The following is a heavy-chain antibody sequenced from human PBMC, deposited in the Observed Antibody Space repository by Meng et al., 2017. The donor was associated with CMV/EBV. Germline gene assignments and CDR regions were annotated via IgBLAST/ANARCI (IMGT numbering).Heavy chain of an antibody. J-gene: IGHJ4*02. CDR3: AKVVLGTGGFDY. CDR2: IYCSKNN. D-gene: IGHD7-27*01. V-gene: IGHV4-61*08. Sequence: TVSGGSVSSGGYYWSWIRQPPGKGLGWIRYIYCSKNNNYDPSLKGRITISVDTSKNQFSLKLSSVTAADTAVYYCAKVVLGTGGFDYWGQGTLVTVSS. CDR1: GGSVSSGGYY.